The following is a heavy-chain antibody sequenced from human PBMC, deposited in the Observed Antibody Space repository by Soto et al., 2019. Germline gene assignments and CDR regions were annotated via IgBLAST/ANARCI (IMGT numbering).Heavy chain of an antibody. Sequence: GGSLRLSCAASGFIFKMYWMHWVRQSPGKGLVWISRIYNDGTYSDYADSVRGRFTISGDNVNDTLYLQMNNLRAEDSGLYYCTRGPRPISTGTGAYWGQGTQVTVSS. CDR2: IYNDGTYS. J-gene: IGHJ4*02. CDR1: GFIFKMYW. D-gene: IGHD3-10*01. V-gene: IGHV3-74*01. CDR3: TRGPRPISTGTGAY.